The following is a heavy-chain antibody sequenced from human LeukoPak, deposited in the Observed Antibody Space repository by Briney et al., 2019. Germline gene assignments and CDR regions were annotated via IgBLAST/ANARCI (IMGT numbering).Heavy chain of an antibody. V-gene: IGHV3-7*01. CDR3: AREVGSSGWFSHWYFDL. J-gene: IGHJ2*01. CDR1: GFTFSSYW. D-gene: IGHD6-19*01. Sequence: PGGSLRLSCAASGFTFSSYWMSWVRQAPGKGLEWVANIKQDGSEKYYVDSVKGRFTISRDNAKNSLYLQMSSLRAEDTAVYSCAREVGSSGWFSHWYFDLWGRGTLVTVSS. CDR2: IKQDGSEK.